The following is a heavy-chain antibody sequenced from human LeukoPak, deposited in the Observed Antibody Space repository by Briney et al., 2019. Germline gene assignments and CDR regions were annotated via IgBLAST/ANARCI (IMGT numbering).Heavy chain of an antibody. Sequence: SETLSLTCAVSGGSISSGGYSWSWIRQPPGKGLEWIGYIYHSGSTYYNPSLKSRVTISVDRSKNQFSLKLSSVTAADTAVYYCARRREEYYDSSGFDYWGQGTLVTVSS. CDR1: GGSISSGGYS. J-gene: IGHJ4*02. V-gene: IGHV4-30-2*01. CDR2: IYHSGST. D-gene: IGHD3-22*01. CDR3: ARRREEYYDSSGFDY.